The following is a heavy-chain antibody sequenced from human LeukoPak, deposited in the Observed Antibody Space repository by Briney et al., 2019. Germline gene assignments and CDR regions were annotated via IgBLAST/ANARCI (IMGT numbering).Heavy chain of an antibody. J-gene: IGHJ3*01. V-gene: IGHV4-34*01. Sequence: SETLSLTCAVYGGSFSGYYWSWIRQPPGKGLEWIWEINHSGSTNYNPSLKSRVTISVDTSKNQFSLKLSSVTAADTAVYYCAGRQLDVWGQGTMVTVSS. CDR2: INHSGST. CDR3: AGRQLDV. CDR1: GGSFSGYY. D-gene: IGHD2-2*01.